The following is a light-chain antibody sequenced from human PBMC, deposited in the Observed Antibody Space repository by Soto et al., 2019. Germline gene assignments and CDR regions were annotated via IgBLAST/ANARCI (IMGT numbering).Light chain of an antibody. Sequence: DIQMTQSPSSLSASVGDRVTITCRASQDITNYLAWYQQKPGKVPSLLTYAASTLQSGVPPRFSGSGSGADFTLTISSLQPEDVATYYCQNYDSVPLTFGGGTKVEI. CDR1: QDITNY. J-gene: IGKJ4*01. V-gene: IGKV1-27*01. CDR3: QNYDSVPLT. CDR2: AAS.